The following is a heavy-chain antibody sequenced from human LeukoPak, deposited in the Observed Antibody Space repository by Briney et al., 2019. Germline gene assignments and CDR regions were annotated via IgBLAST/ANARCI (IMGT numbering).Heavy chain of an antibody. CDR2: ISGSGGST. CDR1: GFTFSSYA. D-gene: IGHD5-18*01. J-gene: IGHJ4*02. Sequence: GGSLRLSCAASGFTFSSYAMSWVRQAPGKGLEWVSAISGSGGSTYYADSVKGRFTISRDNSKNTLYLQMNSLRAEDTAVYYCAKDNRKFADTAMAGANYHYFDYWGQGTLVTVSS. V-gene: IGHV3-23*01. CDR3: AKDNRKFADTAMAGANYHYFDY.